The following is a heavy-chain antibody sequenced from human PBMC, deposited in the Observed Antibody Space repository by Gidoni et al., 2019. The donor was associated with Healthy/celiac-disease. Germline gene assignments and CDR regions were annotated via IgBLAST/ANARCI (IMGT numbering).Heavy chain of an antibody. V-gene: IGHV3-73*02. Sequence: EVQLVESGGGLVQPGGSLSLSCAASGFTFSGSAMHWVRQASGKGREWVGRIRSKANSYATAYAASVKGRFTISRDDSKNTAYLQMNSLKTEDTAVYYCTSPGVAVAGLFDYWGQGTLVTVSS. D-gene: IGHD6-19*01. J-gene: IGHJ4*02. CDR2: IRSKANSYAT. CDR1: GFTFSGSA. CDR3: TSPGVAVAGLFDY.